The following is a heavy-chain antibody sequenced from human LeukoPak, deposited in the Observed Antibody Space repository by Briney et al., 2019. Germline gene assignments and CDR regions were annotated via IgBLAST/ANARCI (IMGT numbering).Heavy chain of an antibody. V-gene: IGHV4-61*02. CDR3: ARESDLSGWYDYYYMDV. D-gene: IGHD6-13*01. Sequence: SETLSLTCTVSGGSISSSSYYWGWIRQPAGKGLEWIGRIYTSGSTNYNPSLKSRVTMSVDTSKNQFSLKLSSVTAADTAVYYCARESDLSGWYDYYYMDVWGKGTTVTISS. CDR2: IYTSGST. J-gene: IGHJ6*03. CDR1: GGSISSSSYY.